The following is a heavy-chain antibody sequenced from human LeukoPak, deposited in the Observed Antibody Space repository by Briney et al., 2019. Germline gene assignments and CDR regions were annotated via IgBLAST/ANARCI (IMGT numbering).Heavy chain of an antibody. J-gene: IGHJ6*03. V-gene: IGHV1-2*02. CDR1: GYTFTGYY. Sequence: ASVKVSCKASGYTFTGYYMHWVRHAPGQGLEWMGWINPNSGGTNYAQKFRGRVTMTTDTSISTAYMELSRLRSDDTAVYYCARGVTYYYFYMDVWGKGATVTVSS. CDR2: INPNSGGT. CDR3: ARGVTYYYFYMDV. D-gene: IGHD2-21*02.